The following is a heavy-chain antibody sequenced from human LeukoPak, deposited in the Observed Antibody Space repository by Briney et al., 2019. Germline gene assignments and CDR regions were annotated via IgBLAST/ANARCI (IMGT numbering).Heavy chain of an antibody. Sequence: GGSLRLSCGASGFTFTTYAMTWVRQAPGKGLEWVSSITGSGGSTYYGDSVKGRFTISRDNSKNTLYLQMNSLKTEDTAVYYCTTLRPYIQPRWGQGTMVTVSS. CDR1: GFTFTTYA. D-gene: IGHD5-18*01. V-gene: IGHV3-23*01. J-gene: IGHJ3*01. CDR3: TTLRPYIQPR. CDR2: ITGSGGST.